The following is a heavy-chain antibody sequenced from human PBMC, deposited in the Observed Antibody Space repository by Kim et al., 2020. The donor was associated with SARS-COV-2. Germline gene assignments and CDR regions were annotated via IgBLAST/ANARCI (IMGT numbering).Heavy chain of an antibody. CDR1: GGTFSSYA. V-gene: IGHV1-69*13. CDR2: IIPIFGTA. J-gene: IGHJ5*02. CDR3: AREWRRYCSGGSCYRYLLYNWFDP. Sequence: SVKVSCKASGGTFSSYAISWVRQAPGQGLEWMGGIIPIFGTANYAQKFQGRVTITADESTSTAYMELSSLRSEDTAVYYCAREWRRYCSGGSCYRYLLYNWFDPWGQGTLVTVSS. D-gene: IGHD2-15*01.